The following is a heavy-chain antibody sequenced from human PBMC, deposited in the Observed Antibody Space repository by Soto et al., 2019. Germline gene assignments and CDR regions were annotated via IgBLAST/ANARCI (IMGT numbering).Heavy chain of an antibody. CDR2: ISYDGSNK. CDR3: ARNWGYSYGYPPGY. D-gene: IGHD5-18*01. CDR1: GFTFSSYA. Sequence: QVQLVESGGGVVQPGRSLRLSCAASGFTFSSYAMHWVRQAPGKGLEWVAVISYDGSNKYYADSVKGRFTISRDNSKNTLYLQMNSLRAEDTAVYYCARNWGYSYGYPPGYWGPGTLVTVSS. V-gene: IGHV3-30-3*01. J-gene: IGHJ4*02.